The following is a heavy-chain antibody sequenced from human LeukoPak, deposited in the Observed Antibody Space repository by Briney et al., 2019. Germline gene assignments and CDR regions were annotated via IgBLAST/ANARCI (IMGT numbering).Heavy chain of an antibody. CDR3: AKDIRPRDYDTYAFDI. CDR2: ISWNSGSI. CDR1: GFTFDDYA. J-gene: IGHJ3*02. Sequence: PGGSLRLSCAASGFTFDDYAMHWVRQAPGKGLEWVSGISWNSGSIGYADSVKGRFTISRDNAKNSLYLQMNSLRAEDMALYYCAKDIRPRDYDTYAFDIWGQGTMVTVSS. D-gene: IGHD3-22*01. V-gene: IGHV3-9*03.